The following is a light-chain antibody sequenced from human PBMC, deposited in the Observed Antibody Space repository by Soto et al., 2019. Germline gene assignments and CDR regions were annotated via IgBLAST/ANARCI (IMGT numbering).Light chain of an antibody. CDR1: SSDIGIFNY. V-gene: IGLV2-14*01. CDR2: DVS. Sequence: QSVLTQPGSVSGSPGQSITISCTGTSSDIGIFNYVSWYQQHPGKAPKLMIYDVSNRPSGVSDRFSGSKSGNTASLTISGLQTEDEADYYCSSYTNTTTSFATGTKVTVL. CDR3: SSYTNTTTS. J-gene: IGLJ1*01.